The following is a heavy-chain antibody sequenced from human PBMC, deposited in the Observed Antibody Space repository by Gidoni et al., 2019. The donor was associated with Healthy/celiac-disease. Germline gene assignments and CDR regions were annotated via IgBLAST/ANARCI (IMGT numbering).Heavy chain of an antibody. CDR3: ARARYYYDSSGLYYFDY. CDR2: INPNSGGT. D-gene: IGHD3-22*01. CDR1: GYTFTGYY. Sequence: QVQLVQSGAEVKKPGASVKVSCKASGYTFTGYYMHWVRQAPGQGLEWMGWINPNSGGTNYAQKFQGWVTMTRDTSISTAYMELSRLRSDDTAVYYCARARYYYDSSGLYYFDYWGQGTLVTVSS. V-gene: IGHV1-2*04. J-gene: IGHJ4*02.